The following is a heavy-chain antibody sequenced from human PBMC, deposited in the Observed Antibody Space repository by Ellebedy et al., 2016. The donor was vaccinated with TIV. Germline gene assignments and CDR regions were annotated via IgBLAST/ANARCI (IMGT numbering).Heavy chain of an antibody. V-gene: IGHV1-24*01. CDR3: ATVLGRRGGHLDY. J-gene: IGHJ4*02. CDR2: FDPEDGET. Sequence: ASVKVSCKVSGYTLTDLSMHWVRQAPGKGLEWMGGFDPEDGETIYAQKFQGRVTMTEDTSTDTAYMELSSLRSEDTAVYYCATVLGRRGGHLDYWGQGTLVTVSS. CDR1: GYTLTDLS. D-gene: IGHD3-16*01.